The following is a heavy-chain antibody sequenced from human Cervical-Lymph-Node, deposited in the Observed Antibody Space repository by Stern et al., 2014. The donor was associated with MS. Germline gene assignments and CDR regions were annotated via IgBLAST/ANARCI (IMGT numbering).Heavy chain of an antibody. CDR2: IYSVGSI. CDR1: GGSIRSGSYY. D-gene: IGHD3-16*01. J-gene: IGHJ6*02. CDR3: ARERGGLQGSYFYYYGLDV. V-gene: IGHV4-61*02. Sequence: QLQLQESGPGLVKPSQTLSLTCTVSGGSIRSGSYYWTWIRQSAGRGLEWIGRIYSVGSINYHPSLQSRATISAATSTNPSSLNLPSVTAADAGVYYCARERGGLQGSYFYYYGLDVWGQGTTVTVSS.